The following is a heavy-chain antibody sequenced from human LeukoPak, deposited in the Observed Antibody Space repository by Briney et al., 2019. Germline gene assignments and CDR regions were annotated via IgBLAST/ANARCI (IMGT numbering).Heavy chain of an antibody. V-gene: IGHV1-69*06. CDR1: GGTFSSYA. CDR3: ARRGPERGYSKWDYYYYMDV. J-gene: IGHJ6*03. D-gene: IGHD5-18*01. Sequence: SVKVSCKASGGTFSSYAISWVRQAPGQGLEWMGGIIPIFGTANYAQKFQGRVTITADKSTSTAYMELSSLRSEDTAVYYCARRGPERGYSKWDYYYYMDVWGKGTSVTVSS. CDR2: IIPIFGTA.